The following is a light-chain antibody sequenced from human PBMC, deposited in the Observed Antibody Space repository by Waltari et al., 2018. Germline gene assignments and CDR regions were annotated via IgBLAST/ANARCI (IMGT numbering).Light chain of an antibody. V-gene: IGKV1-39*01. J-gene: IGKJ3*01. CDR2: AAS. CDR3: QQSYSNPFT. CDR1: LSIKYY. Sequence: DIQMTQSPSSLSASVGDRVTITCLASLSIKYYLNWYQQKPGKAPKLLIHAASSLQSGVPLRFSGSGSGTDFTLTISNLQPEDFATYFCQQSYSNPFTFGPGTKVDIK.